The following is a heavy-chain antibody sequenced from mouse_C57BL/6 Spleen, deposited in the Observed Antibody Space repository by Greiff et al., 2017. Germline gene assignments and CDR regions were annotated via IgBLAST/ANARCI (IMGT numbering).Heavy chain of an antibody. Sequence: QVQLKESGAELARPGASVKLSCKASGYTFTSYGISWVKQRTGQGLEWIGEIYPRSGNTYYNEKFKGKATLTADKSSSTAYMELRSLTSEDSAVYFCARSGERRGAMDYWGQGTSVTVSS. CDR3: ARSGERRGAMDY. CDR2: IYPRSGNT. D-gene: IGHD3-1*01. CDR1: GYTFTSYG. V-gene: IGHV1-81*01. J-gene: IGHJ4*01.